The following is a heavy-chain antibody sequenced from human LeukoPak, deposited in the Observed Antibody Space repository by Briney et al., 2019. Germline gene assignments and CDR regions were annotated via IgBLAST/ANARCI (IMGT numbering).Heavy chain of an antibody. Sequence: GGSLRLSCAASGFTFSSYWMGWVRQAPGKGLEWVANIKEDGSEKYYVDSVKGRLTISRDNAKNSLYLQMNSLRAEDTTLYYCARGRELLSFFDYWGQGTLVTVSS. CDR1: GFTFSSYW. V-gene: IGHV3-7*05. CDR2: IKEDGSEK. J-gene: IGHJ4*02. D-gene: IGHD3-10*01. CDR3: ARGRELLSFFDY.